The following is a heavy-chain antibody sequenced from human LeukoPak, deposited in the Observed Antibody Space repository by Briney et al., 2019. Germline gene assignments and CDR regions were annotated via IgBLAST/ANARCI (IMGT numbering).Heavy chain of an antibody. CDR2: ISGSGGST. V-gene: IGHV3-23*01. CDR3: VKDRDSSGWSLYFDY. D-gene: IGHD6-19*01. CDR1: GFTFSSYA. J-gene: IGHJ4*02. Sequence: GGSLRLSCAASGFTFSSYAMSWVRQAPGKGLEWVSAISGSGGSTYYADSVKGRFTISRDNSKNTLYLQMNSLRAEDTAVYYCVKDRDSSGWSLYFDYWGQGTLVTVSS.